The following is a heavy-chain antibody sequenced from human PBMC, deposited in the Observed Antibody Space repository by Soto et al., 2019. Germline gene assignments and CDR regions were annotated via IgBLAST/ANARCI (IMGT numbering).Heavy chain of an antibody. V-gene: IGHV1-18*01. J-gene: IGHJ4*02. CDR3: ARDFTKSSSWPYYFDY. D-gene: IGHD6-13*01. CDR2: ISAYSGST. Sequence: GASVKVSCKASGYTFTTSGISWVRQAPGQGLEWMGWISAYSGSTKFAQKLQGRVTMTTDTSTTTAYMELRSLTSDDTAVYYCARDFTKSSSWPYYFDYWGQGTLVTVSS. CDR1: GYTFTTSG.